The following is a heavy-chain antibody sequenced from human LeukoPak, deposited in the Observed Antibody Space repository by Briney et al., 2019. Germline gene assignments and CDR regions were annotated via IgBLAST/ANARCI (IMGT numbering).Heavy chain of an antibody. CDR1: GGSISSSSYY. V-gene: IGHV4-39*07. J-gene: IGHJ6*03. CDR2: IYYSGST. CDR3: ARGHYYMDV. Sequence: SETLSLTCTVSGGSISSSSYYWGWIRQPPGKGLEWIGSIYYSGSTYYNPSLKSRVTISVDTSKNQFSLRLSSVTAADTAVYYCARGHYYMDVWGKGTTVTVSS.